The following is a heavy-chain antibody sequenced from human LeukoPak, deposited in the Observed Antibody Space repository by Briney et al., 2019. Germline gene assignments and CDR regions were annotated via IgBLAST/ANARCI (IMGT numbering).Heavy chain of an antibody. CDR1: GYTFTGYY. CDR2: INPNSGGT. CDR3: ARPNRNYDFWSGSLTFDP. J-gene: IGHJ5*02. D-gene: IGHD3-3*01. V-gene: IGHV1-2*02. Sequence: ASVKVSCKASGYTFTGYYMHWVRQAPGQGLEWMGWINPNSGGTNYAQKFQGRVTMTRDTSISTAYMELSRLRSDDTAVYYCARPNRNYDFWSGSLTFDPWGQGTLVTVSS.